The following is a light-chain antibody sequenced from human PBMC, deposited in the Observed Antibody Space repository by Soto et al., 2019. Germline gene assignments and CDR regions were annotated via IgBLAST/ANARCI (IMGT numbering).Light chain of an antibody. CDR2: DVS. CDR3: QQYGTSPLT. J-gene: IGKJ5*01. Sequence: IALTQSPGTLSLSPGERATLSCRASQSVSGTYFAWYQQKPGQAPRLLIYDVSSRATGIPDRFSGSGSGADFTLTISRLEPEDFAVYYCQQYGTSPLTFGQGTRLEIK. CDR1: QSVSGTY. V-gene: IGKV3-20*01.